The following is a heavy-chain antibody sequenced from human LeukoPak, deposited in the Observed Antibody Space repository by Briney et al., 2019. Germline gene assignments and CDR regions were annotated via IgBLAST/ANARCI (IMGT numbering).Heavy chain of an antibody. CDR1: GGTFSSYA. CDR3: ASRAHCTNGVCYLDY. J-gene: IGHJ4*02. Sequence: ASVKVSCKASGGTFSSYAISWVRQAPGQGLEWMGGIIPIFGTANYAQKFQGRVTITADESTSTAYMELSSLRSEDTAVYYCASRAHCTNGVCYLDYWGQGTLVTVSS. CDR2: IIPIFGTA. V-gene: IGHV1-69*13. D-gene: IGHD2-8*01.